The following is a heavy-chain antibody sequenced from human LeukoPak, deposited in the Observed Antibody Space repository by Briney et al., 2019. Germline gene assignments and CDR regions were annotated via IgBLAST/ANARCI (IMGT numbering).Heavy chain of an antibody. CDR2: ISWNSGSI. D-gene: IGHD1-26*01. J-gene: IGHJ6*02. CDR3: ARDREDYYYYGMDV. CDR1: GFTFDDYA. V-gene: IGHV3-9*01. Sequence: QPGGSLRLSCAASGFTFDDYAMHWVRHAPGKGLEWVSGISWNSGSIGYADSVKGRFTISRDNAKNSLYLQMNSLRAEDTALYYCARDREDYYYYGMDVWGQGTTVTVSS.